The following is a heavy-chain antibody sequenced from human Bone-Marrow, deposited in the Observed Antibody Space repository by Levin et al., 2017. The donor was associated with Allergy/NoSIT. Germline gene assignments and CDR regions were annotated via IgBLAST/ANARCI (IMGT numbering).Heavy chain of an antibody. CDR2: ISSSGSHI. J-gene: IGHJ4*02. V-gene: IGHV3-11*01. D-gene: IGHD6-13*01. CDR1: GFTFSDYY. Sequence: GESLKISCTVSGFTFSDYYMTWIRQAPGKGLECVSYISSSGSHIDYADSVKGRFTVSRDNAKNSLYLQMSGLRADDTAVYYCTRGPYSSSFWGQGTLVTVSS. CDR3: TRGPYSSSF.